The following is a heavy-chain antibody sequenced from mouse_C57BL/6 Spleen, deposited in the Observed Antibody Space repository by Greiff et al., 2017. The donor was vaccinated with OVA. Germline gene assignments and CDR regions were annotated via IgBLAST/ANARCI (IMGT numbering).Heavy chain of an antibody. D-gene: IGHD1-1*01. V-gene: IGHV1-55*01. CDR1: GYTFTSYW. Sequence: QVQLQQPGAELVKPGASVKMSCKASGYTFTSYWITWVKQRPGQGLEWIGDIYPGSGSTNYNEKFKSKATLTVDTSSSTAYMQLSSLTSEDSAVYDCARGDYGSSYWFAYWGQGTLVTVSA. CDR3: ARGDYGSSYWFAY. J-gene: IGHJ3*01. CDR2: IYPGSGST.